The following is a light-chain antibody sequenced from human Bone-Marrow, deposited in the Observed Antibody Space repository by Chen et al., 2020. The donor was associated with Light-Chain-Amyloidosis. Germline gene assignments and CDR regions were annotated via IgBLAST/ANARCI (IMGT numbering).Light chain of an antibody. CDR2: SAS. V-gene: IGKV3-15*01. CDR1: ESVGSN. Sequence: EIVMTQSPDTLSVSPGETATLTCRASESVGSNVAWHQQGPGQAPRLLIYSASIRATCVRARFRGSGSETEFTLTISSPQSEDSALHYCQQYKNWPPWTFGQGTKVEIK. CDR3: QQYKNWPPWT. J-gene: IGKJ1*01.